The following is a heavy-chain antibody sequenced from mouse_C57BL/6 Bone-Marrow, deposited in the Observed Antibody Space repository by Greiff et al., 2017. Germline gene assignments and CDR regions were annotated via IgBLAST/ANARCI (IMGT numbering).Heavy chain of an antibody. CDR3: ARGNFDY. Sequence: VQRVESGAELARPGASVKLSCKASGYTFTSYGISWVKQRTGPGLEWIGEIYPRSGNTYYNEKFQGKATLTADKSSSTAYMELRSLTSEDSAVYFCARGNFDYWGQGTTLTVSA. CDR1: GYTFTSYG. CDR2: IYPRSGNT. J-gene: IGHJ2*01. V-gene: IGHV1-81*01.